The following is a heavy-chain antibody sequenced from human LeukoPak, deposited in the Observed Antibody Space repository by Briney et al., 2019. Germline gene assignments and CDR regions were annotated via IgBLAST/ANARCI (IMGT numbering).Heavy chain of an antibody. D-gene: IGHD6-13*01. Sequence: GGSLRLSCAASGLIFSNYYMHWVRQAPGKGLVWVSLISTDGTVTNYADSVKGRFTISRDNAKNTLYLQMNSLTAEDTAVYFCARLQPYSNPDYWGQGTLVTVSS. CDR1: GLIFSNYY. CDR2: ISTDGTVT. V-gene: IGHV3-74*01. J-gene: IGHJ4*02. CDR3: ARLQPYSNPDY.